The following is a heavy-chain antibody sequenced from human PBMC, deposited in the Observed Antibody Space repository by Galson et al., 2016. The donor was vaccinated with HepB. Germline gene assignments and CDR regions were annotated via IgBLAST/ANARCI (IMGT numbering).Heavy chain of an antibody. D-gene: IGHD3-22*01. Sequence: PALVKPTQTLTLTCTFSGFSLSTSGVGVGWIRQPPGKALEWLALIYWDDDKRYSQSLKTRLTITKDTSKNRVVLTMTNMDPVDTATYYCKHRIYDSRGYPDAFDVWGQGTMLTVSS. CDR2: IYWDDDK. J-gene: IGHJ3*01. CDR3: KHRIYDSRGYPDAFDV. V-gene: IGHV2-5*02. CDR1: GFSLSTSGVG.